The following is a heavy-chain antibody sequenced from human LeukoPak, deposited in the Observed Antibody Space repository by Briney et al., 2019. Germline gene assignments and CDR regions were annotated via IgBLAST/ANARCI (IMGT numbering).Heavy chain of an antibody. D-gene: IGHD2-15*01. Sequence: GGSLRLSCAVSGFAFSAYRMSWVREAPGKGLEWVSSISGSTTYIHYADSVKGQFTISRDNAHNSLYLQMNSLRAEDTAVYYCARHERRSNWFDPWGQGILVTVSS. J-gene: IGHJ5*02. CDR2: ISGSTTYI. CDR3: ARHERRSNWFDP. CDR1: GFAFSAYR. V-gene: IGHV3-21*01.